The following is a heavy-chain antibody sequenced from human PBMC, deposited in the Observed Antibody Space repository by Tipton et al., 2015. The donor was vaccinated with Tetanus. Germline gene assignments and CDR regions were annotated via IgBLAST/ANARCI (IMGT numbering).Heavy chain of an antibody. CDR1: GGSFSGSY. CDR3: ARGLPREPFYFDY. J-gene: IGHJ4*02. D-gene: IGHD1-26*01. CDR2: VHPRGST. V-gene: IGHV4-34*09. Sequence: TLSLTCAVYGGSFSGSYWSWVRQPPGKGLEWIGEVHPRGSTNYNPSLKSRVNISVDTSKNQFSLRLTSVTAADTAVYYCARGLPREPFYFDYWGQGKQVAVSS.